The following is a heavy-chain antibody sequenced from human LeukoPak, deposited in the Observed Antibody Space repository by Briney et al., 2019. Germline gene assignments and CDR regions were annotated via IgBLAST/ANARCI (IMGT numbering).Heavy chain of an antibody. CDR2: ISSTDAGT. J-gene: IGHJ4*02. V-gene: IGHV3-23*01. D-gene: IGHD6-13*01. CDR1: GFSLSSYA. CDR3: ARDHTRGRSSSWSGDVDY. Sequence: PGGSLRLSCAASGFSLSSYAMSWVRQAPGKGLEWVSAISSTDAGTYHADSVRGRFTISRDSSKNTLYLQMNSLRAEDTAVYYCARDHTRGRSSSWSGDVDYWGQGTLVTVSS.